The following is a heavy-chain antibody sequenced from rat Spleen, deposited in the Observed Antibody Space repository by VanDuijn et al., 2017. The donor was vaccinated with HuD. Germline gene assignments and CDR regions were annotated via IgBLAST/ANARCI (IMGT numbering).Heavy chain of an antibody. Sequence: EVRLVESGGGLVQPGRSLKLSCVASGFTFNNYGMAWVRQAPKKGLEWVAYISYDGGSTYYRDSVKGRFTISRDNARSTLNLQMDSLRSEDTAIYYCTRRGYLSDWYFDFWGPGTMVTVSS. CDR3: TRRGYLSDWYFDF. V-gene: IGHV5-29*01. J-gene: IGHJ1*01. D-gene: IGHD4-4*01. CDR2: ISYDGGST. CDR1: GFTFNNYG.